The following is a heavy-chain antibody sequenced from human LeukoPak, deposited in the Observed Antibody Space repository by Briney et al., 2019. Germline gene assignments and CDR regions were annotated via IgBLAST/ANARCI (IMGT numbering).Heavy chain of an antibody. J-gene: IGHJ4*02. CDR3: ASRDFWNGKGFDY. V-gene: IGHV3-48*03. CDR1: GFTFSSYE. CDR2: ISSSGSTI. Sequence: PGGSLRLSCAASGFTFSSYEMNWVRQAPGKGLEWVSYISSSGSTIYYADSVKGRFTISRDNAKNSLYLQMNSLRAEDTAVYYCASRDFWNGKGFDYWGQGTLVTVSS. D-gene: IGHD3-3*01.